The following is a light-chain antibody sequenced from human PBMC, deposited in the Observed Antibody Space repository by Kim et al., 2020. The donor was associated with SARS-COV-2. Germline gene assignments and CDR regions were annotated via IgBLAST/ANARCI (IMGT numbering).Light chain of an antibody. CDR1: SSDVGSYNL. J-gene: IGLJ1*01. CDR2: EVS. V-gene: IGLV2-23*02. CDR3: CSYAGSSTLYV. Sequence: LTQPASVSGSPGQSITISCTGTSSDVGSYNLVSWYQQHPGKAPKLMIYEVSKRPSGVSNRFSGPKSGNTASLTISGLQAEDEADYYCCSYAGSSTLYVFGTGTKVTVL.